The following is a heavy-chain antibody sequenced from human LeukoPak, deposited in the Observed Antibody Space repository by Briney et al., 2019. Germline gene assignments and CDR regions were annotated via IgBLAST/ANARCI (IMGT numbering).Heavy chain of an antibody. CDR2: ISYSGST. V-gene: IGHV4-61*08. J-gene: IGHJ5*02. CDR3: AREGTAGTNLNWFDP. Sequence: PSETLSLTCTVSGGXISSGGYYWSWLRQPPGKGLEWIGYISYSGSTNFNPSLKSRVTISVDTSKNQFSLKLSSVTAADTAVYYCAREGTAGTNLNWFDPWGQGTLVTVSS. D-gene: IGHD1-1*01. CDR1: GGXISSGGYY.